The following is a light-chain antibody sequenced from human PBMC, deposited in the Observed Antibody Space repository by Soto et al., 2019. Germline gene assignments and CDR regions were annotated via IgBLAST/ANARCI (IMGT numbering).Light chain of an antibody. CDR1: QSISSW. V-gene: IGKV1-5*03. CDR2: KAS. Sequence: DTQMTQSPSTLSASVGDRVTITCRASQSISSWLAWYQQKPGKAPKLLIYKASNLEIGVPSRFSGSASGTAFTLTISSLQPDDLATYYCQQYNGYSGTFGQGTKLEIK. J-gene: IGKJ2*02. CDR3: QQYNGYSGT.